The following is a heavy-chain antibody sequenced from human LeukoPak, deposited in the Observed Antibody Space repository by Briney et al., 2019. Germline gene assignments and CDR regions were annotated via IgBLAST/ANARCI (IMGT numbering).Heavy chain of an antibody. CDR3: ARDVETATFSFGF. Sequence: GGSLRLSCAASGFTVSTNYMTWVRQAPGKGLEWVSVIYNGDVTYYADSVKGRFTISRDNSKNTVYLHMSTVRVEDTAVYYCARDVETATFSFGFWGQGTQVTVSS. CDR2: IYNGDVT. J-gene: IGHJ4*02. V-gene: IGHV3-66*01. D-gene: IGHD5-18*01. CDR1: GFTVSTNY.